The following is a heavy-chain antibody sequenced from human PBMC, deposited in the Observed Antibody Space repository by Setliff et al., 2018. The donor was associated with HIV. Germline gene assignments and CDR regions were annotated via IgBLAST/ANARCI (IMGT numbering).Heavy chain of an antibody. CDR3: ARRIAAAGTKGCFDY. CDR1: GGSFSDYY. CDR2: INHSGST. J-gene: IGHJ4*02. Sequence: SETLSLTCAVYGGSFSDYYWSWIRQPPGKGLEWIGEINHSGSTNYNPSLKRRVTISVDTSKNQFSLRLTSVTAADTAVYYCARRIAAAGTKGCFDYWGQGTLVTVSS. V-gene: IGHV4-34*01. D-gene: IGHD6-13*01.